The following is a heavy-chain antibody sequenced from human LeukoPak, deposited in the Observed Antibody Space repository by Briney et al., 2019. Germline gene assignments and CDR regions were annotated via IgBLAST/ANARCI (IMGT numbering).Heavy chain of an antibody. V-gene: IGHV4-59*08. J-gene: IGHJ3*02. D-gene: IGHD2-15*01. Sequence: SETLSLTCRVSGGSRSNYYWRWLRQPPGRGLAWIGHIYYSGSTNSNASLKSRDTIFADPPNNQFPLWPSSVTAAAPAVYCCPLHRAYSYSSPFDICGQGTMVTVSS. CDR1: GGSRSNYY. CDR2: IYYSGST. CDR3: PLHRAYSYSSPFDI.